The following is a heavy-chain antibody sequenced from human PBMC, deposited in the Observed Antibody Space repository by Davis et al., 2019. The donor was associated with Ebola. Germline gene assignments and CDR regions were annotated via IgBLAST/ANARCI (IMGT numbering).Heavy chain of an antibody. CDR1: GGSFSGYY. V-gene: IGHV4-34*01. Sequence: GSLRLSCAVYGGSFSGYYWSWIRQPPGKGLEWIGEINHSGSTNYNPSLKSRVTISVDTSKNQFSLKLSSVTAADTAVYYCARHPLGWYYDSSGYYFRGYYFDYWGQGTLVTVSS. CDR2: INHSGST. CDR3: ARHPLGWYYDSSGYYFRGYYFDY. D-gene: IGHD3-22*01. J-gene: IGHJ4*02.